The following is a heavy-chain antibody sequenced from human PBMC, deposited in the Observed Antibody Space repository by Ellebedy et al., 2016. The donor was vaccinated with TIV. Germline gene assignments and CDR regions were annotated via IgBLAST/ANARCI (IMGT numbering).Heavy chain of an antibody. CDR3: ARDPPPRAHPFDF. V-gene: IGHV3-30-3*01. J-gene: IGHJ3*01. CDR1: GFTFSSYA. CDR2: ISYDGGNK. Sequence: GESLKISCAASGFTFSSYAMHWVRQAPGKGLEWVAVISYDGGNKYYADHVRGRFTISRDNSKNTLYLQMDSLTPEDTALYYCARDPPPRAHPFDFWGQGTMVAVSS.